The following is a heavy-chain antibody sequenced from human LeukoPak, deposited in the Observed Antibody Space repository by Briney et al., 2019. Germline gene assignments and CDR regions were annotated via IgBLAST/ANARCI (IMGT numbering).Heavy chain of an antibody. CDR1: GGSISSSSYY. J-gene: IGHJ5*02. V-gene: IGHV4-39*01. CDR3: ARAQTGYSSSWYWFDP. Sequence: SETLSLTCTVSGGSISSSSYYWAWIRQPPGKGLEWIGSIYYTGSTYYNPSLKSRVTISVDTSKNQFSLKLSSVTAADTAVYYCARAQTGYSSSWYWFDPWGQGTLVTVSS. D-gene: IGHD6-13*01. CDR2: IYYTGST.